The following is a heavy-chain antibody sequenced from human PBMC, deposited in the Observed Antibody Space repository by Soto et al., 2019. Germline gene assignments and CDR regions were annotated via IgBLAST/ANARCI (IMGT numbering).Heavy chain of an antibody. CDR1: GFTFSSYA. V-gene: IGHV3-30-3*01. CDR3: ARDLAVTSYYYYGMDV. D-gene: IGHD6-19*01. CDR2: ISYDGSNK. Sequence: QVQLVESGGGVVQPGRSLRLSCAASGFTFSSYAMHWVRQAPGKGLEWVAVISYDGSNKYYADSVKGRFTISRDNSKNTLYLQMNSLRAEDTAVYYCARDLAVTSYYYYGMDVCGQGTTVTVSS. J-gene: IGHJ6*02.